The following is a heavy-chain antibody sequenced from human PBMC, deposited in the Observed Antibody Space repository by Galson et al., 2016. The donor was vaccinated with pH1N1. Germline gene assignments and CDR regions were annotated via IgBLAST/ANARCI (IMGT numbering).Heavy chain of an antibody. D-gene: IGHD4/OR15-4a*01. CDR3: ARVGAYADYHANKWFDP. J-gene: IGHJ5*02. CDR2: INQEGSEK. Sequence: SLRLSCAASGFTFSGYWMSWVRQAPGKGLEWVANINQEGSEKYYADSVEGRFTISRDNAKNSLYLHMDSLRAEDTAVYYCARVGAYADYHANKWFDPWGQGTLVAVSS. CDR1: GFTFSGYW. V-gene: IGHV3-7*01.